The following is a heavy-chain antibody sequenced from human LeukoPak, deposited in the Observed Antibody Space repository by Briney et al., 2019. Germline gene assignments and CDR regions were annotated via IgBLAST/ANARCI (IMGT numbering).Heavy chain of an antibody. CDR3: AKDLVVVIAVGAFDI. Sequence: GGSLRLSCAASGFTFSSYGMHWVRQAPGKGLEWVAFIRYDGSNEYYADSVKGRFTISRDNSKNTLYLQMNSLRAEDTAVYYCAKDLVVVIAVGAFDIWGQGTMVTASS. CDR2: IRYDGSNE. V-gene: IGHV3-30*02. J-gene: IGHJ3*02. D-gene: IGHD2-21*01. CDR1: GFTFSSYG.